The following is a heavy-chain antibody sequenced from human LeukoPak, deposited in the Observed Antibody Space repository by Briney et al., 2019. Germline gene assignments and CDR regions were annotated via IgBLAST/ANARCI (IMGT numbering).Heavy chain of an antibody. V-gene: IGHV1-69*06. CDR2: IIPIFGTA. CDR3: ARCRGVIIKNYYYYGMDV. J-gene: IGHJ6*04. Sequence: GSSVKVSCKASGGTFSSYAISWVRQAPGQGLEWMGGIIPIFGTANYAQKFQGRVTITADKSTSTAYTELSSLRSEDTAVYYCARCRGVIIKNYYYYGMDVWGKGTTVTVSS. D-gene: IGHD3-10*01. CDR1: GGTFSSYA.